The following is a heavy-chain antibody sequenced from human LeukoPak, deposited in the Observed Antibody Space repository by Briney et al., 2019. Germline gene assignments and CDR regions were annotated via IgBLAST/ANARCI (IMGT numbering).Heavy chain of an antibody. J-gene: IGHJ3*02. CDR1: GCTFSRYA. Sequence: TGGSLRLSCSASGCTFSRYAMHRVRQAPGKGLEYVSAISSSGGSTYYADSVKGRFTISRDNSKDTLYLQMSSLRAEDTTVYYSEYSAGFDWLSPLDAFDIWGQGTMVTVSS. CDR3: EYSAGFDWLSPLDAFDI. D-gene: IGHD3-9*01. CDR2: ISSSGGST. V-gene: IGHV3-64D*06.